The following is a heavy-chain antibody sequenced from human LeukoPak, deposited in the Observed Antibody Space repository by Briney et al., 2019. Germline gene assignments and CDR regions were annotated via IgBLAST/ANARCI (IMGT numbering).Heavy chain of an antibody. Sequence: GASVKVSCKSSGYRFTDYYMHWVRQAPGQGLEWMGCINPNSGGSSSAQMFQGRVTMTRDTSITTVYMEVMWLTSDDTASSYCARADRLHGGPYLSGPWGQGTLVTVSS. CDR1: GYRFTDYY. V-gene: IGHV1-2*02. CDR2: INPNSGGS. J-gene: IGHJ5*02. D-gene: IGHD3-16*01. CDR3: ARADRLHGGPYLSGP.